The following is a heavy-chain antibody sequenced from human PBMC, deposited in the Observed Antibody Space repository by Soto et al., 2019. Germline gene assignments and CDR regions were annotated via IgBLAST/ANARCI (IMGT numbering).Heavy chain of an antibody. CDR3: ARGYDYDSGGYLFDY. CDR2: IYYSGST. D-gene: IGHD3-22*01. V-gene: IGHV4-31*03. Sequence: SETLSLTCSVSGGSVSSNIYYWTWIRQHPGKGPEWIGHIYYSGSTYYNPSLKSRVTISLDMSKNQFSLKLTSVSAADTAVYYCARGYDYDSGGYLFDYWGQGTLVTVS. CDR1: GGSVSSNIYY. J-gene: IGHJ4*02.